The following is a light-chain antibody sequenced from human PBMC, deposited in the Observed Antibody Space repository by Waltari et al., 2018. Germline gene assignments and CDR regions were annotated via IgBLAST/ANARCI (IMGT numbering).Light chain of an antibody. Sequence: SSVLTQAPSVSVAPGQTATVTCGGDNTGSISVHWYQQKPGRAPVLVVYLDSDRPSGIPERFSGSKSGNAATLTISRVEAGDEADYYCHVWDANTVMFGGGTKLTVL. CDR2: LDS. J-gene: IGLJ3*02. V-gene: IGLV3-21*02. CDR1: NTGSIS. CDR3: HVWDANTVM.